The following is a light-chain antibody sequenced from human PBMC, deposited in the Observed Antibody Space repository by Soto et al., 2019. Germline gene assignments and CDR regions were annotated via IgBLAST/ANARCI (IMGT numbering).Light chain of an antibody. Sequence: QSVLTQPASVSGSPGQSITISCTGTTSDVGGYNFVSWYQHHPGKAPKLMIYNAFDRPSGVSNRFSGSESGNTASLTISGLQAEDEAHYYCSSYTRGRVIFGGGTKLTVL. CDR3: SSYTRGRVI. J-gene: IGLJ2*01. V-gene: IGLV2-14*03. CDR2: NAF. CDR1: TSDVGGYNF.